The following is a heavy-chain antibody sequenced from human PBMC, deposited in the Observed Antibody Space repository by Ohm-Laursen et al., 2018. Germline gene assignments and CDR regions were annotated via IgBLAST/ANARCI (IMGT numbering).Heavy chain of an antibody. J-gene: IGHJ3*01. V-gene: IGHV4-4*08. CDR1: GASISSYY. CDR3: ASSKSSSWYHAFDV. D-gene: IGHD6-13*01. Sequence: SDTLSLTCSVSGASISSYYWTWIRQPPGKGLEWIGHFYHSGGTNNNPSFKSRFTISIDTSKNQVSLTLNSVTAADTAVYYCASSKSSSWYHAFDVWGQGTMVTVSS. CDR2: FYHSGGT.